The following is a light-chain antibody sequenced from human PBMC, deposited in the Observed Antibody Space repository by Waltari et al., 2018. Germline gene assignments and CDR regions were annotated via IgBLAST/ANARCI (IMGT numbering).Light chain of an antibody. V-gene: IGLV2-11*01. Sequence: QSALTQPRSVSGSLGQSVTISCTGAGSDVGRYNYVSSYQQLPGKAPKLMIYDVTTRPSGVPDRFSGSKSGNTASLTISGLQADDEADYYCCSYAGTYTVILFGGGTRLTVL. CDR1: GSDVGRYNY. CDR3: CSYAGTYTVIL. CDR2: DVT. J-gene: IGLJ2*01.